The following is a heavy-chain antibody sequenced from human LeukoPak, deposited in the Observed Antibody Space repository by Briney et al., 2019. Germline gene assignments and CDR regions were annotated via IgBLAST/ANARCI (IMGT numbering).Heavy chain of an antibody. CDR1: GFTFSSYA. V-gene: IGHV3-23*01. CDR2: ISGSGGST. Sequence: PGGSLRLSCAASGFTFSSYAMSWVRQAPGKGLEWVSAISGSGGSTYYADSVKGRFTISRDNSKNTLYLQMNSLRAEDTAVYYCAKHKRRSGSYYNRPDQGADNYYYYGMDVWGQGTTVTVSS. CDR3: AKHKRRSGSYYNRPDQGADNYYYYGMDV. J-gene: IGHJ6*02. D-gene: IGHD3-10*01.